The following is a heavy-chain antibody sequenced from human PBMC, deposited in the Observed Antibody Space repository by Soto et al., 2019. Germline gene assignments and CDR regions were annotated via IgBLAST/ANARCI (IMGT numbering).Heavy chain of an antibody. Sequence: QLQVQESGPGQVKPSQTLSLTCTVSGGSITSHHYYWGWIRQPPGKGLEWIGSIYSGGNTYYNPSHRIRLTIIVDTAKNLISLKLSSVTAADSAIYYCGSGPSTTWIDNWGLGTQVSVSA. V-gene: IGHV4-39*01. CDR1: GGSITSHHYY. J-gene: IGHJ4*02. CDR2: IYSGGNT. CDR3: GSGPSTTWIDN. D-gene: IGHD2-2*01.